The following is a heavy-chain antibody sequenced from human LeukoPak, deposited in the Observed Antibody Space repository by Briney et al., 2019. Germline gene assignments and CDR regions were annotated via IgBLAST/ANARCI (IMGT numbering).Heavy chain of an antibody. CDR2: INAGNGNT. Sequence: ASVKVSCKASGYTFISYGISWVRQAPGQRLEWMGWINAGNGNTKYSQKFQGRVTITRDTSASTAYMELSSLRSEDTAVYYCARALKDYDILTGYSYWGQGTLVTVSS. CDR3: ARALKDYDILTGYSY. J-gene: IGHJ4*02. CDR1: GYTFISYG. D-gene: IGHD3-9*01. V-gene: IGHV1-3*01.